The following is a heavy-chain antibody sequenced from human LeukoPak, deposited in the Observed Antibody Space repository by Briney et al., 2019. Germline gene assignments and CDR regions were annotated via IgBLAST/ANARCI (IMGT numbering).Heavy chain of an antibody. CDR2: ISRDSGYT. Sequence: GGSLRLSCAASGFTFDDYAMHWVRQAPGRGLEWVSLISRDSGYTYYAASVKGRLTISRDNSKNSLYLQMNSLRTEDTALYYCAKVAYSTSADYWGQGTLVTVSS. CDR3: AKVAYSTSADY. D-gene: IGHD6-6*01. V-gene: IGHV3-43*02. CDR1: GFTFDDYA. J-gene: IGHJ4*02.